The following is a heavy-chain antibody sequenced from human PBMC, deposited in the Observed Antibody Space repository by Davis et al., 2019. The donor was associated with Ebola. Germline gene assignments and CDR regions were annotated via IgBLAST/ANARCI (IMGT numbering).Heavy chain of an antibody. CDR2: IIPILGIA. D-gene: IGHD2-8*02. V-gene: IGHV1-69*04. CDR1: GGTFSSYA. J-gene: IGHJ6*02. CDR3: ARALGLVVYYYYYYGMDV. Sequence: AASVKVSCKASGGTFSSYAISWVRQAPGQGLEWMGRIIPILGIANYAQKLQGRVTMTTDTSTSTAYMELRSLRSDNTAVYYCARALGLVVYYYYYYGMDVWGQGTTVTVSS.